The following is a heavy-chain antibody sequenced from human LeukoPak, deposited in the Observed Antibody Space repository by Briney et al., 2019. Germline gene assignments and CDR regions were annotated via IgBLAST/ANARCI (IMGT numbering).Heavy chain of an antibody. Sequence: SQTLSLTCSVSGVSISSGDYYWRWIRQPPGKGLEWIGYIYYSGSTYYNPSLKSRATMSVDTSKNQVSLKLRSVTAADTAVYYCARETSLPGYAGGLGFNYWGQGTLVTVSS. D-gene: IGHD6-19*01. CDR1: GVSISSGDYY. J-gene: IGHJ4*02. CDR3: ARETSLPGYAGGLGFNY. V-gene: IGHV4-30-4*01. CDR2: IYYSGST.